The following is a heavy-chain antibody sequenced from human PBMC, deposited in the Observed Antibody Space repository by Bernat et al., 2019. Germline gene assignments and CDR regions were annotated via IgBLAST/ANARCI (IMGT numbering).Heavy chain of an antibody. CDR2: IFSSDEQ. CDR3: GRILSGWCPIVPHWFDA. CDR1: GFSLNNPRMG. D-gene: IGHD6-19*01. Sequence: QVTLKESGPVLVKPTATLTLTCTVSGFSLNNPRMGVSWIRQPPGKALEWLAHIFSSDEQSYSTSLKSRLTISKDSSKSQVVLTMTNIDPVDTATYYCGRILSGWCPIVPHWFDAWGQGTLVTVSS. J-gene: IGHJ5*02. V-gene: IGHV2-26*01.